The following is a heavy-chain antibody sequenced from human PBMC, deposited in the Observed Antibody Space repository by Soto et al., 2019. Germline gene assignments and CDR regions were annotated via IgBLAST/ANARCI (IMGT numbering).Heavy chain of an antibody. CDR2: ISWNSGRI. J-gene: IGHJ4*02. CDR3: AKASSWD. V-gene: IGHV3-9*01. CDR1: GFTFDDYA. D-gene: IGHD6-13*01. Sequence: EVQLVESGGGLVQPGRSLSLSCAASGFTFDDYAMHWVRQAPGKGLEWVSGISWNSGRIGYADSVKGRFTISRDNAKNSLYLQMNSLRAEDTALYYCAKASSWDWGQGTLVTVSA.